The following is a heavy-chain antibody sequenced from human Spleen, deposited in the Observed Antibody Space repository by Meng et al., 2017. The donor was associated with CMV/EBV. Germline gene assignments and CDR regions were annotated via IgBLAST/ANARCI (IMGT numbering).Heavy chain of an antibody. J-gene: IGHJ4*02. V-gene: IGHV3-48*03. CDR1: GFTFSTYE. Sequence: GGSLRLSCAVSGFTFSTYEMNWVRQAPGKGLEWVSYISTGGTTIYYADSVKGRFTISRDKAKNSLYLQMNSLRAEDTAVYYYARDVDRGSYGSGFDYWGQGTLVTVSS. CDR2: ISTGGTTI. CDR3: ARDVDRGSYGSGFDY. D-gene: IGHD3-10*01.